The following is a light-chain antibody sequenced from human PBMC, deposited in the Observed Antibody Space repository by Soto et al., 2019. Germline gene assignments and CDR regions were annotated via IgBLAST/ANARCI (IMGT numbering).Light chain of an antibody. CDR3: AAWDDSLSGRV. Sequence: QSALTQPPSASGTPGQRVTISCSGSSSNIGSNYVYWYQQLPGRAPKLLIYRNNQRPSGVPDRFSGSKSGTSASLAISGLRSEDEADYYCAAWDDSLSGRVFGGGTKLTVL. CDR2: RNN. CDR1: SSNIGSNY. J-gene: IGLJ3*02. V-gene: IGLV1-47*01.